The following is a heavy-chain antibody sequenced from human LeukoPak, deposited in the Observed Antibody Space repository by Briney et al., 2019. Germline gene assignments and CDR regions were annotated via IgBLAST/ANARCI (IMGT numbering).Heavy chain of an antibody. V-gene: IGHV4-34*01. J-gene: IGHJ6*02. CDR2: INHSGST. Sequence: SETLSLTCAVYGGSFSGYYWSWIRQPPGKGLEWIGEINHSGSTNYNPSLKSRVTISVDTSKNQFSLKLSSVTAADTAVYYCARGPNYDFWSGPPYDYYGMDVWGQGTTVTVSS. CDR3: ARGPNYDFWSGPPYDYYGMDV. D-gene: IGHD3-3*01. CDR1: GGSFSGYY.